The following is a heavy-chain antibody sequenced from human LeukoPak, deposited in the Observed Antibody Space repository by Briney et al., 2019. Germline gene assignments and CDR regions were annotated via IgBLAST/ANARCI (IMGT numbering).Heavy chain of an antibody. CDR1: GGSFSGYY. CDR2: INHSGST. CDR3: ARLHLPGSLDYMDV. D-gene: IGHD3-16*01. V-gene: IGHV4-34*01. J-gene: IGHJ6*03. Sequence: PSETLSLTCAVYGGSFSGYYWSWIRQPPGKGLEWVGEINHSGSTNYNPSLKSRVTISVDTSKNQFSLKLSSVTAADTAVYYRARLHLPGSLDYMDVXXKGTTVTVSS.